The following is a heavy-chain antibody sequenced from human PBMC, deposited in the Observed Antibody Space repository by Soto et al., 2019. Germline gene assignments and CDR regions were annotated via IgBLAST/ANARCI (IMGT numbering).Heavy chain of an antibody. CDR2: TYYRSKWYY. CDR3: ARGEQYSGRIFDY. Sequence: SKNLSLPFALTGDSVSSKSAGWSWVRQSPSRGLEWLGRTYYRSKWYYEYAVSVGGRITINPDTSKNQYSLQLNSVTPEDTAVYFCARGEQYSGRIFDYWGQGTLVTVSS. V-gene: IGHV6-1*01. D-gene: IGHD1-26*01. CDR1: GDSVSSKSAG. J-gene: IGHJ4*01.